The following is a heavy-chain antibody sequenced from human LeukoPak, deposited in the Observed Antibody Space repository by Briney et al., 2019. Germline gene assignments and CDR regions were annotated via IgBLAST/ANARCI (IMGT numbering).Heavy chain of an antibody. V-gene: IGHV3-48*02. CDR2: ISTSSNRI. Sequence: PGGPLRLSCAASGFTFSSYGMNWVRQAPGKGLEWVSYISTSSNRIDYADSVKGRFTMSRGNAKNLLYLQMNSLRDEDTAMYYCARVSAPGTSGWYFGYWGQGTLVTVSS. D-gene: IGHD6-19*01. J-gene: IGHJ4*02. CDR3: ARVSAPGTSGWYFGY. CDR1: GFTFSSYG.